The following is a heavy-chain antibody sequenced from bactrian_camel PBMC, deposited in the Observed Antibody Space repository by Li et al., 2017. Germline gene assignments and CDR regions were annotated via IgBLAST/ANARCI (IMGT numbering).Heavy chain of an antibody. D-gene: IGHD2*01. CDR1: SYGHSNSC. CDR3: AADPRRCGYWYLFRETRFGL. J-gene: IGHJ6*01. Sequence: VQLVESGGGSVQAGGSLRLSCVASSYGHSNSCMAWFRQVPGKEREGVAAITTGGGTTYYADSVKGRFTISQGSAKNTLYLQMNSLKPEDTAMYYCAADPRRCGYWYLFRETRFGLWGQGTQVTVS. V-gene: IGHV3S1*01. CDR2: ITTGGGTT.